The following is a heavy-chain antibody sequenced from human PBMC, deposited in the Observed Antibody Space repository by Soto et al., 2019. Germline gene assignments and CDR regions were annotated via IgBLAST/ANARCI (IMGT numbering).Heavy chain of an antibody. J-gene: IGHJ5*02. CDR2: ISGSGGST. V-gene: IGHV3-23*01. CDR3: AKDSDIVATENWFDP. CDR1: GFTFSIYS. D-gene: IGHD5-12*01. Sequence: GGSLRLSCAACGFTFSIYSVGWVRQTPGKGLEWVSAISGSGGSTYYADSVKGRYTISRDNSKNTLYLQMNSLRAEDTAVYYCAKDSDIVATENWFDPWGQGTLVTVSS.